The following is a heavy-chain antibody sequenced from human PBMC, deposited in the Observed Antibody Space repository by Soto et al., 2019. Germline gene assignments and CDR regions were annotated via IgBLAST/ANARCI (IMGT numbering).Heavy chain of an antibody. CDR2: FDPEDGET. Sequence: ASVKVSCKVSGYTLTELSMHWVRHAPGKGLEWMGGFDPEDGETIYAQKFQGRVTMTEDTSTDTAYMELSSLRSEDTAVYYCATVGIVVVVAARDDAFDIWGQGTMVTVSS. CDR3: ATVGIVVVVAARDDAFDI. D-gene: IGHD2-15*01. J-gene: IGHJ3*02. CDR1: GYTLTELS. V-gene: IGHV1-24*01.